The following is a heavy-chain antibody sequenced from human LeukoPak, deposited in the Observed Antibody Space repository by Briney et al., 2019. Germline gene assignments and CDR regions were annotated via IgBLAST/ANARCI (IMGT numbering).Heavy chain of an antibody. J-gene: IGHJ4*02. CDR3: AREESTVGATIAFDY. CDR1: GGSISSSIYY. Sequence: SETLSLTCTVSGGSISSSIYYWGWIRQPPGKGLEWIGSIYYSGSTYYNPPLKSRVTISVDTSKNQFSLKLSSVTAADTAVYYCAREESTVGATIAFDYWGQGTLVTVSS. V-gene: IGHV4-39*07. D-gene: IGHD1-26*01. CDR2: IYYSGST.